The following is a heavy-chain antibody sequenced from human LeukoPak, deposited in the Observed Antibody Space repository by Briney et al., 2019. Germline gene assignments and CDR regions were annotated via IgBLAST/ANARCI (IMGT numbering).Heavy chain of an antibody. J-gene: IGHJ6*02. V-gene: IGHV3-23*01. CDR1: GFTLSSYA. CDR3: AKDYYDFWSGKYASYGMDV. CDR2: ISGSGGST. D-gene: IGHD3-3*01. Sequence: QAGGSLRLSCAASGFTLSSYAISWVRQAPGKGLEWVSAISGSGGSTYYADSVKGRFTISRDNSKNTLYLQMNSLRAEDTAVYYCAKDYYDFWSGKYASYGMDVWGQGTTVTVSS.